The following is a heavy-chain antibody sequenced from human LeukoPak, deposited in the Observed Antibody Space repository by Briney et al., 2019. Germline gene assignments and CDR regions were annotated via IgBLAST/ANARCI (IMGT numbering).Heavy chain of an antibody. V-gene: IGHV5-51*01. CDR1: GYSFTSYW. CDR3: ARHEGYCSSTSCFDWFDP. Sequence: GESLKISCKGSGYSFTSYWIGWVRQMPGKALEWRGIIYPGDSDTRYSPSFQGQVTISADKSISTAYLQWSSLKASDTAMYYCARHEGYCSSTSCFDWFDPWGQGTLVTVSS. J-gene: IGHJ5*02. CDR2: IYPGDSDT. D-gene: IGHD2-2*01.